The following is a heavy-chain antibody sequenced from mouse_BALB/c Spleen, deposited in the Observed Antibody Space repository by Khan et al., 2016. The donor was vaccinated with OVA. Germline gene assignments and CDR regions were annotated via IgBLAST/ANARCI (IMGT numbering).Heavy chain of an antibody. Sequence: VQLQQSGPELVKPGASVKMSCKASGYTFTSYVMHWVRQKPGQGLEWIGYIYPYNDDTKYNAKIKGKATLTSDKSSSKAYMSLSGLTSKDSADCDGARNYGDDVYFDYWGQGTTLTVSS. CDR2: IYPYNDDT. V-gene: IGHV1S136*01. CDR1: GYTFTSYV. CDR3: ARNYGDDVYFDY. J-gene: IGHJ2*01. D-gene: IGHD2-14*01.